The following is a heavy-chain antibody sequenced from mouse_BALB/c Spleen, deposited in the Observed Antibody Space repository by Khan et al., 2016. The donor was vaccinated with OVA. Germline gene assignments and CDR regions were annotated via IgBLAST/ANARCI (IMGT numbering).Heavy chain of an antibody. V-gene: IGHV1S137*01. CDR1: GYTFAGSG. CDR3: VRDWIAEFAY. J-gene: IGHJ3*01. CDR2: ISTYCGNI. Sequence: QVQLEESGPDLVRPGASVKLSCKGSGYTFAGSGMHWVRQSHDKSLEWIGVISTYCGNINYNQKFEGRSTMTVDKSSSTAYMELARMTSEDSAVYYCVRDWIAEFAYWGQGTLVTVSA.